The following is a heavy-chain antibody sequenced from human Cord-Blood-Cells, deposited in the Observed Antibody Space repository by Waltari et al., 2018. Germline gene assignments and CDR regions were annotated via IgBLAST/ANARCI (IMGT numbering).Heavy chain of an antibody. CDR2: ISYDGTNK. CDR3: AKDRVILQIPGPYYFYY. CDR1: GFTFRSYG. J-gene: IGHJ4*02. Sequence: QVQLVESGGGVVQPGRSLRLSCAAPGFTFRSYGMHRVRQAPGKGLEWVAVISYDGTNKYYADSVKGRFTISRDKSKNTLYLQMNSLRAEDTAVYYCAKDRVILQIPGPYYFYYWGQGTLVTVSS. D-gene: IGHD2-2*01. V-gene: IGHV3-30*18.